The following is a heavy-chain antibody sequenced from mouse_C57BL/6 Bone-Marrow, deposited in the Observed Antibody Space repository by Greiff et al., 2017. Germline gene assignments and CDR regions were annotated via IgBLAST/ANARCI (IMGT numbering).Heavy chain of an antibody. V-gene: IGHV1-52*01. D-gene: IGHD2-3*01. Sequence: QVQLQQPGAELVRPGSSVKLSCKASGYTFTSYWMHWVKQRPIQGLEWIGNIHPSDSETHYNQKFKDKATLTVDKSSSTAYMQLSSLTSEDSAVYYCARGWYWYFDVGGTGTTVTVSS. CDR1: GYTFTSYW. J-gene: IGHJ1*03. CDR2: IHPSDSET. CDR3: ARGWYWYFDV.